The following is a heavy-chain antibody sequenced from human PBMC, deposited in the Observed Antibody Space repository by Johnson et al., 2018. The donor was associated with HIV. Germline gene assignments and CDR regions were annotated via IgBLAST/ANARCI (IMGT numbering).Heavy chain of an antibody. Sequence: QVQLVESGGGLVQPGGSLRLSCAASGFTFSSYDMHWVRQGSGKGLEWVAVIRYDGSDKYYADSVKGRFTISRDNSKNTLYLQMNSLRAEDTAMYYCAKVKSQNTIGDAFDIWGQGTMVTVSS. V-gene: IGHV3-33*06. CDR1: GFTFSSYD. D-gene: IGHD3-16*01. CDR2: IRYDGSDK. CDR3: AKVKSQNTIGDAFDI. J-gene: IGHJ3*02.